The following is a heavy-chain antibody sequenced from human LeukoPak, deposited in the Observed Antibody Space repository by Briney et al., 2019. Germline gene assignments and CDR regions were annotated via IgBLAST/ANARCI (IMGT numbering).Heavy chain of an antibody. CDR3: ARTMVRGVIINWFDP. CDR2: IFYTGNT. V-gene: IGHV4-59*08. J-gene: IGHJ5*02. D-gene: IGHD3-10*01. Sequence: SETLSLTCTVSGGSISTFYWSWIRQPPGKGLEWIAYIFYTGNTNYNPSLKGRVTISVDTSKNQFSLKLNSVTAADTAVYYCARTMVRGVIINWFDPWGQGTLVTVSS. CDR1: GGSISTFY.